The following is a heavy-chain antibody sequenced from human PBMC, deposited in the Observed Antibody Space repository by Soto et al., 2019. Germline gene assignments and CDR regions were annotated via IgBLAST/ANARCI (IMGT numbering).Heavy chain of an antibody. CDR1: GGSISSGDYY. CDR2: IYYSGST. J-gene: IGHJ4*02. D-gene: IGHD3-22*01. V-gene: IGHV4-30-4*01. CDR3: ARFNNYYDSSGYYLNPLDY. Sequence: SETLSLTCTVSGGSISSGDYYWSWIRQPPGKGLEWIGYIYYSGSTYYNPSLKSRVTISVDTSKNQFSLKLSSVTAADTAVYYCARFNNYYDSSGYYLNPLDYWGQGTLVTVSS.